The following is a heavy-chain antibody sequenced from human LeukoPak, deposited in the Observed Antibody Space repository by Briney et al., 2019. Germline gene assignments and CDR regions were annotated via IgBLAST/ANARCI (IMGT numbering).Heavy chain of an antibody. D-gene: IGHD5-12*01. CDR3: ARGGSGYDSRYFDP. CDR1: GFTVSSNY. Sequence: GGSLRLSCAASGFTVSSNYMSWVGHAPRKGLEGVSTIYSGGSTYYADSVKGRFTVSRDNSRNTLYLQMNTLRAEDTAVYYCARGGSGYDSRYFDPWGQGTLVTVSS. J-gene: IGHJ5*02. CDR2: IYSGGST. V-gene: IGHV3-53*01.